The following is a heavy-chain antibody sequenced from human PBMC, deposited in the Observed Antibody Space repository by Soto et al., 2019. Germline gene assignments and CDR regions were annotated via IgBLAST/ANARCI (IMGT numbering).Heavy chain of an antibody. CDR1: GFTFSSYS. J-gene: IGHJ5*02. D-gene: IGHD1-1*01. CDR2: ISSSSTI. CDR3: ARESGYLNWFDP. V-gene: IGHV3-48*01. Sequence: EVQLVESGGGLVQPGGSLRLSCAASGFTFSSYSMNWVRQAPGKGLEWVSYISSSSTIYYADSVKGRFTISRDNAKNSLYLQMNSLRAEDTAVYYCARESGYLNWFDPWGQGTLVTVSS.